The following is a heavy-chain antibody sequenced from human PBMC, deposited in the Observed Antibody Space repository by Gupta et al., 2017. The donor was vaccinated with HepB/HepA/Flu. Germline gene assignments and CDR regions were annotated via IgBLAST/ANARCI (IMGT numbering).Heavy chain of an antibody. D-gene: IGHD3-16*01. CDR2: ISWNSGMI. Sequence: EVQLVESGGGLVQPGRSLRLSGVASGFGFDNSAMHWVRQAPGNGLEWVSGISWNSGMIGHAESVKGRFTTSRDNAKNSVFLQMNSLRPEDTALYFCARAPGGHDAFDIWGQGTMVTVSS. CDR1: GFGFDNSA. V-gene: IGHV3-9*01. CDR3: ARAPGGHDAFDI. J-gene: IGHJ3*02.